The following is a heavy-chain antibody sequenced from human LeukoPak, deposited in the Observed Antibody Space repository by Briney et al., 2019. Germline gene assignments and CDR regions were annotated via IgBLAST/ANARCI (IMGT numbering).Heavy chain of an antibody. CDR3: AKRTGWQWLVPQGYYYYGMDV. CDR1: GFTFSSYA. J-gene: IGHJ6*02. Sequence: PGGSLRLSCAASGFTFSSYAMSWVRQAPGKGLEWVSAISGSGGSTYYADSVKGRFTISRDNSKNTLYLQMNSLRAEDTAVYYCAKRTGWQWLVPQGYYYYGMDVWGQGTTVTVSS. CDR2: ISGSGGST. V-gene: IGHV3-23*01. D-gene: IGHD6-19*01.